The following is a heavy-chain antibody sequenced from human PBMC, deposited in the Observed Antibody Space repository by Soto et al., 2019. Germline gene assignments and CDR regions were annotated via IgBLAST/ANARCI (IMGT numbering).Heavy chain of an antibody. CDR3: ARGSFGIAVGGTMGH. Sequence: AASVEVSCKXSGYTFTSYGISWVRQAPGQGLEWMGWISAYNGNTNYAQKLQGRVTMTTDTSTSTAYMELRSLRSDDTAVYYCARGSFGIAVGGTMGHWGQGTLVTVSS. V-gene: IGHV1-18*01. J-gene: IGHJ4*02. CDR1: GYTFTSYG. D-gene: IGHD6-19*01. CDR2: ISAYNGNT.